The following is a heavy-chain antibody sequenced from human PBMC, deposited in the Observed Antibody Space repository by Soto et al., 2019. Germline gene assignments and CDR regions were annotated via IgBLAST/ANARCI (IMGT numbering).Heavy chain of an antibody. Sequence: EVQLVESGGGLVQPGGSLRLCCVASGFTFSSYAMHWVRQAPGKGLEFVSVISGDGGSTYYANSVKGRFTISRDNSKNTLYLQMGSLRAEDMAVYYCARRGYGLYFDYWGQGTLVTVSS. CDR3: ARRGYGLYFDY. D-gene: IGHD3-10*01. J-gene: IGHJ4*02. CDR2: ISGDGGST. V-gene: IGHV3-64*01. CDR1: GFTFSSYA.